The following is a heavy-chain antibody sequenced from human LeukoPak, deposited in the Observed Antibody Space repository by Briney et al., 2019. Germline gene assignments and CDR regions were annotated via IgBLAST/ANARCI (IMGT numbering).Heavy chain of an antibody. CDR2: IRSKANSYAT. D-gene: IGHD2-15*01. J-gene: IGHJ6*02. V-gene: IGHV3-73*01. CDR1: GFAFSGSA. Sequence: SGGSLKLSCAASGFAFSGSAMHWVRQASGEGLEWVGRIRSKANSYATAYAASVKGRYTICRDDSKNTAYLQMNSLKTEDTAVYYCTRRVAYYYGMDVWGQGTTVTVSS. CDR3: TRRVAYYYGMDV.